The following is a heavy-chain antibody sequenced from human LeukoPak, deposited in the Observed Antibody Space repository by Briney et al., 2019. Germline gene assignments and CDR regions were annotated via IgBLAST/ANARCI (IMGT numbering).Heavy chain of an antibody. V-gene: IGHV3-11*01. D-gene: IGHD2-21*01. CDR2: ISSSGSTI. J-gene: IGHJ3*02. Sequence: GGSLRLSCAASGFTFSDYYMSWIRQAPGKGLEWVSYISSSGSTIYYADSVKGRFTISRDNAKNSLYLQMNSLRAEDTAVYYCASTPTAYRAFDIWGQGTMVTVSS. CDR1: GFTFSDYY. CDR3: ASTPTAYRAFDI.